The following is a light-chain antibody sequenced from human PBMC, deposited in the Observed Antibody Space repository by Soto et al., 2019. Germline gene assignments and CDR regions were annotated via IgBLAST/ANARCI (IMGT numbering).Light chain of an antibody. V-gene: IGLV1-44*01. J-gene: IGLJ1*01. CDR2: SND. CDR3: AAWDDSLNGFYV. Sequence: QSVLLQPPSASGTPGQRVTISCFGSSSNIGTDTVHWYQQLPGTAPRLLIYSNDRRPSGVPDRFSGSKSGTSASLAISGLQSEDEADYYCAAWDDSLNGFYVFGTGTKLTVL. CDR1: SSNIGTDT.